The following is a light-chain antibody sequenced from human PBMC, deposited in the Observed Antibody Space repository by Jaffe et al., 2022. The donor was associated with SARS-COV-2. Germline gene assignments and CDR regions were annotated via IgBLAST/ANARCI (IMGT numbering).Light chain of an antibody. CDR3: QKYNSVPFT. J-gene: IGKJ3*01. CDR2: GAF. V-gene: IGKV1-27*01. CDR1: QGISNF. Sequence: DIQMTQSPSSLSAPVGDRVTITCRASQGISNFLAWYQQKPGKVPRLLIYGAFTLQSGVPSRFSGSGSGTDFTLTISSLQPEDVATYYCQKYNSVPFTFGPGTKVDIK.